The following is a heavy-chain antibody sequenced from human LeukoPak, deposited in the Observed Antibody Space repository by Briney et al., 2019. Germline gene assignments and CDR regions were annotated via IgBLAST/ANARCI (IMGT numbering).Heavy chain of an antibody. CDR3: ARYSGWYSTDYYYYGMDV. CDR1: GFTFSSYA. D-gene: IGHD6-19*01. V-gene: IGHV3-23*01. Sequence: PGGSLRLSCAASGFTFSSYAMSWVRQAPGKGLEWVSAISGSGGSTYYADSVKGRFTISRDNSKNTLYLQMNSLRAEDTAVYYCARYSGWYSTDYYYYGMDVWGQGTTVTVSS. CDR2: ISGSGGST. J-gene: IGHJ6*02.